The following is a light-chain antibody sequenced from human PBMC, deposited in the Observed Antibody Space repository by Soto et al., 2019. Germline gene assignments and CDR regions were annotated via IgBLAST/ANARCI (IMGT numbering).Light chain of an antibody. CDR1: PSKW. CDR2: DVS. J-gene: IGKJ2*01. V-gene: IGKV1-5*01. Sequence: IQMTQSPSTLAASVGDTVTMTCRSPSKWLAWYQKKPGKAPKLLIYDVSNLERGVPPRFSGSTSGAESTLTITGLQPDDLGTYYCQHTTDFTFGQGTKVDIK. CDR3: QHTTDFT.